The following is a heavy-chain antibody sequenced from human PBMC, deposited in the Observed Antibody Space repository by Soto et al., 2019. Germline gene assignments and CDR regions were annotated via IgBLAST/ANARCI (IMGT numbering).Heavy chain of an antibody. D-gene: IGHD3-10*01. CDR1: GYTFTGYY. CDR3: SSAWFGESMGSWFDP. J-gene: IGHJ5*02. Sequence: QVQLVQSGADVKKPGASVKVSCKASGYTFTGYYMHWVSQDPGQGREWMGWINPNSGGTNHAQKFQGRVTITMDTAISTAYMDLRRLSSGDAAVSYCSSAWFGESMGSWFDPWGQGTLVTVSS. V-gene: IGHV1-2*02. CDR2: INPNSGGT.